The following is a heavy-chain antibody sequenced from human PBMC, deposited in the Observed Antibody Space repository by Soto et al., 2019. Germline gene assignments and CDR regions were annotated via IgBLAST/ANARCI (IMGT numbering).Heavy chain of an antibody. CDR2: IYHNGST. CDR1: GGSISSGGYS. CDR3: ARDLWGYCGTDCYPLDV. D-gene: IGHD2-21*02. J-gene: IGHJ6*02. V-gene: IGHV4-30-2*01. Sequence: PSETLSLTCAVSGGSISSGGYSWSWIRQPPGKGLEWIGYIYHNGSTYYNPSLKSRVTISVDTSKNQFSLKLNSVTAADTAVYYCARDLWGYCGTDCYPLDVWGQGTTVTVSS.